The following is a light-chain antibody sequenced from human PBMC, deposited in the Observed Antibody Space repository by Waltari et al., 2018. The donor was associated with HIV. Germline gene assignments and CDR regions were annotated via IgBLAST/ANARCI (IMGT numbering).Light chain of an antibody. CDR3: AAWDDSLNGPV. V-gene: IGLV1-44*01. CDR2: GKN. CDR1: SSNIGSNN. Sequence: QSVLTQPPSASGTPGQRVIISCSGSSSNIGSNNMNWFQKFPRTAPKVLHYGKNQRPSGVPDRFSGSKSGTSASLAISGLQSEDEADYYCAAWDDSLNGPVFGGGTKLTVL. J-gene: IGLJ2*01.